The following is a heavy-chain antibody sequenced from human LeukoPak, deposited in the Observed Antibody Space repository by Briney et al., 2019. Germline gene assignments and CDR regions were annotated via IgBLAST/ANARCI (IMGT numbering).Heavy chain of an antibody. CDR3: AKDIGWFDP. V-gene: IGHV3-23*01. Sequence: PGGSLRLSCAASGFTFRSYAMNWVRQAPGKGLEWVSAISGTGDSPHYADSVKGRFTISRVNSKNTLYLQMNSLRAEDTAFYYCAKDIGWFDPWGQGTLVTVSS. CDR2: ISGTGDSP. CDR1: GFTFRSYA. J-gene: IGHJ5*02.